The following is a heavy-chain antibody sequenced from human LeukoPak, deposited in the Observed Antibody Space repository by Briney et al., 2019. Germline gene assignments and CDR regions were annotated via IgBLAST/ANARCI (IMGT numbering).Heavy chain of an antibody. Sequence: SETLSLTCTVSGGSISSYYWSWIRQPPGKGLEWIGYIYYSGSTNCNPSLKSRVTISVDTSKNQFSLKLSSVTAADTAVYYCARALYYYDSSGHPWFDPWGQGTLVTVSS. CDR2: IYYSGST. D-gene: IGHD3-22*01. V-gene: IGHV4-59*01. CDR3: ARALYYYDSSGHPWFDP. J-gene: IGHJ5*02. CDR1: GGSISSYY.